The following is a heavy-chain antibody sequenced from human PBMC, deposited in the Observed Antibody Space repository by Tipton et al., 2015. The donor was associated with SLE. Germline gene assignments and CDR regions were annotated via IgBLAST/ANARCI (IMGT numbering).Heavy chain of an antibody. V-gene: IGHV4-59*11. CDR3: ANYCYDATGYQSVDD. Sequence: TLSLTCTVSGVSISDHYWTWIRQPPGKGLEWLAYVFYSGSSNFNRAPYNPSLMSRVTISVDTSKNQFSLHLTSVTSADTAVYYGANYCYDATGYQSVDDWGQGALVTVSS. D-gene: IGHD3-22*01. J-gene: IGHJ4*02. CDR1: GVSISDHY. CDR2: VFYSGSS.